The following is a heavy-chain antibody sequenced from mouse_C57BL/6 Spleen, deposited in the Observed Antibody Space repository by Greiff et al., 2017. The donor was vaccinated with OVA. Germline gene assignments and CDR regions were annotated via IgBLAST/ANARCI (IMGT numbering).Heavy chain of an antibody. CDR1: GFSLTSYG. V-gene: IGHV2-2*01. J-gene: IGHJ3*01. CDR3: ARPYYGSSSFAY. D-gene: IGHD1-1*01. Sequence: QVKLQQSGPGLVQPSQRLSIPCTVSGFSLTSYGVHWVRPSPGKGLEWLGVIWSGGSTDSNAAFIYTLSISQDKSTSQVVFKISSLQCDDTAIYYCARPYYGSSSFAYWGQGTLVTVSA. CDR2: IWSGGST.